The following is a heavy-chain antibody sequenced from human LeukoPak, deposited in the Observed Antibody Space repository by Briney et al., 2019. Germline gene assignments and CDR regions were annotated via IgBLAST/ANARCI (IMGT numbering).Heavy chain of an antibody. CDR3: ARESKGYYDILTGGNWFDP. Sequence: ASVKVSCKASGYTFTSYGISWVRQAPGQGLEWMGWISAYNGNTNYAQKLQGRVTMTTDTSTSTAYMELRSLRSDDTAVYYCARESKGYYDILTGGNWFDPWGQGTLVTVSS. D-gene: IGHD3-9*01. CDR1: GYTFTSYG. CDR2: ISAYNGNT. J-gene: IGHJ5*02. V-gene: IGHV1-18*01.